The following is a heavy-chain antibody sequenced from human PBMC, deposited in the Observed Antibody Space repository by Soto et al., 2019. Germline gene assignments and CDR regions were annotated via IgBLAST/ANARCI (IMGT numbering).Heavy chain of an antibody. J-gene: IGHJ4*02. CDR3: ARARFQVLYGKPYFDS. V-gene: IGHV4-31*03. CDR1: GGSITTGGSY. Sequence: QVQLQESGPGLVKPSQTLSLTCTVSGGSITTGGSYWSWIRQHPGKGLEWIGNIYHSGNTYYNPSLKSRLTISVDTSKTHFSLMVDSVTAADTAVYYCARARFQVLYGKPYFDSWGQGTLVTVSS. D-gene: IGHD2-2*02. CDR2: IYHSGNT.